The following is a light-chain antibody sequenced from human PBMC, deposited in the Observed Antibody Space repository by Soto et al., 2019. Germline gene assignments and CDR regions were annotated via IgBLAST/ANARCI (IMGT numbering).Light chain of an antibody. V-gene: IGKV3-20*01. CDR1: QRVSLSY. Sequence: DIVLTQSPDTLSLSPGERVTLSCRASQRVSLSYLVWYQQKPGQAPRLLIYDSSTRASGVPDRFDGGGSGTDVTLADTSLEPEASEVYYCQQSATSSWTFGQGTELEIK. CDR3: QQSATSSWT. CDR2: DSS. J-gene: IGKJ1*01.